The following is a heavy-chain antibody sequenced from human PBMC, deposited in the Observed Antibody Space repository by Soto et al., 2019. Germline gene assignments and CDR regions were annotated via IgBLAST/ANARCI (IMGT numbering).Heavy chain of an antibody. D-gene: IGHD6-13*01. V-gene: IGHV3-66*01. CDR2: RYSDGRS. CDR3: AKENGYSSSWFEFDY. Sequence: GGSLRLSCAGSGFTVSISYMTWVRQVPGKGLEWVSIRYSDGRSYHAESVKGGFTISTDDSENTLYLQMSSLRAEDTAVYYCAKENGYSSSWFEFDYWGQGTLVTVSS. J-gene: IGHJ4*02. CDR1: GFTVSISY.